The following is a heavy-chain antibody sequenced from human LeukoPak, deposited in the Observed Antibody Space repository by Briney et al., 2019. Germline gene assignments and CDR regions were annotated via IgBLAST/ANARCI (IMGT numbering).Heavy chain of an antibody. D-gene: IGHD3-22*01. J-gene: IGHJ4*02. V-gene: IGHV3-48*02. CDR3: ARSLLLGTSVDY. CDR1: GFTFSSFS. Sequence: PGGSLRLSCAASGFTFSSFSMNWVRQAPGKGLEWVSYISGSSSTIYYADSVKGRFTISRDNAKNSPYLQMNSLRDEDTAVYYCARSLLLGTSVDYWGQGTLVTVSS. CDR2: ISGSSSTI.